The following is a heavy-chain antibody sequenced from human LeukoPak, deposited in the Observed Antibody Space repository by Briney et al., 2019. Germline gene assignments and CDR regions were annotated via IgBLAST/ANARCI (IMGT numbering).Heavy chain of an antibody. CDR3: ARGDYCSSTSCYLSSYYYYYMDG. V-gene: IGHV3-21*01. CDR1: GFTFSSYW. Sequence: GGSLRLSCAASGFTFSSYWMSWVRQAPGKGLEWVSSISSSSSYIYYADSVKGRFTISRDNAKNSLYLQMNSLRAEDTAVYYCARGDYCSSTSCYLSSYYYYYMDGWGKGTTVTVSS. D-gene: IGHD2-2*01. CDR2: ISSSSSYI. J-gene: IGHJ6*03.